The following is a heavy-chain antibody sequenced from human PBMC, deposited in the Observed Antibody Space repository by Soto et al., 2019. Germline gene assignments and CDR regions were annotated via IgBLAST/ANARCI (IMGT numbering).Heavy chain of an antibody. V-gene: IGHV1-69*01. CDR2: IIPIFGTA. Sequence: QVQLVQSGAEVKKPGSWVKVSCKASGGTFSSYAISWVRQAPGQGLEWMGGIIPIFGTANYAQKFQGRVTITADESTSTAYMELSSLRSEDTAVYYCARNQVDGYYYDPHASQYWGQGTLVTVSS. CDR3: ARNQVDGYYYDPHASQY. CDR1: GGTFSSYA. D-gene: IGHD3-22*01. J-gene: IGHJ4*02.